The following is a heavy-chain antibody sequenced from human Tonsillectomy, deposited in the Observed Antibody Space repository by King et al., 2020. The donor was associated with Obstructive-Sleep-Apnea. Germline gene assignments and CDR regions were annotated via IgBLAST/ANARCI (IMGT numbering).Heavy chain of an antibody. CDR2: INHSGST. Sequence: VQLPQWGAGLLKPSETLSLTCAVYGGSFSGYYWSWIRQPPGKGLEWIGEINHSGSTNYNPSLKSRVTISVDTSKNQFSLKLSSVTAADTAVYYCARGGYYDSSGGYFDYWGQGTLVTVSS. V-gene: IGHV4-34*01. CDR1: GGSFSGYY. D-gene: IGHD3-22*01. CDR3: ARGGYYDSSGGYFDY. J-gene: IGHJ4*02.